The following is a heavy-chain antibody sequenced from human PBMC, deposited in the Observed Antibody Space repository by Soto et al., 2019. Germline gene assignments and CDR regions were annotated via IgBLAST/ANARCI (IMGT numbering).Heavy chain of an antibody. D-gene: IGHD1-26*01. CDR2: ISTTGGNT. CDR3: AKPSGGSYPESRVFDS. Sequence: LRLSCAASGFTFSSYGMHWVRQAPGKGLEWVSAISTTGGNTLYADSVKGRFTISRDNSKNTLYLQMNSLRAEDTAIYYCAKPSGGSYPESRVFDSWGQGTRVTVSS. V-gene: IGHV3-23*01. CDR1: GFTFSSYG. J-gene: IGHJ4*02.